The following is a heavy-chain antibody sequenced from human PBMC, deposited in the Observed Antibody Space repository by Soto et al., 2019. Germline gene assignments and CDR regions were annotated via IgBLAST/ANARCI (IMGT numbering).Heavy chain of an antibody. D-gene: IGHD2-21*01. Sequence: QVQLVQSGAEVKKPGSSVKVSCKDSGGTFSTYSMFWVRQAPGQGLEWMGRIIPMLGVRNYAQRFQDRVTIIADKSTATVHMELSSLRSEDTALYYGTIGSWSGEGVDIWGQGTMVTVSS. CDR3: TIGSWSGEGVDI. J-gene: IGHJ3*02. CDR2: IIPMLGVR. CDR1: GGTFSTYS. V-gene: IGHV1-69*02.